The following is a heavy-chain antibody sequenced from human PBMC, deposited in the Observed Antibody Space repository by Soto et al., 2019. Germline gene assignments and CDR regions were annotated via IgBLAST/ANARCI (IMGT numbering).Heavy chain of an antibody. D-gene: IGHD3-3*01. V-gene: IGHV1-69*13. J-gene: IGHJ4*02. CDR3: ARGTYYDFWSGVRFDY. Sequence: SVKVSCKASGGTFSSHAISCVRQAPGQGLEWMGGIIPIFGTANYAQKFQGRVTITADESTSTAYMELSSLRSEDTAVYYCARGTYYDFWSGVRFDYWGQGTLVTVSS. CDR1: GGTFSSHA. CDR2: IIPIFGTA.